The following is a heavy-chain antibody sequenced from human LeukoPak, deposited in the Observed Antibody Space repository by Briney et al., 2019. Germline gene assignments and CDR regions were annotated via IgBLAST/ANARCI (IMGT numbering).Heavy chain of an antibody. CDR3: ARGGGVLL. V-gene: IGHV4-39*07. D-gene: IGHD2-15*01. J-gene: IGHJ4*02. Sequence: SETLSLTCTVSGGSISSSSYYWGWIRQPPGKGLEWIGSIYYSGSTCYNPSLKSRVTISVDTSKNQFSLKLSSVTAADTAVYYCARGGGVLLWGQGTLVTVSS. CDR1: GGSISSSSYY. CDR2: IYYSGST.